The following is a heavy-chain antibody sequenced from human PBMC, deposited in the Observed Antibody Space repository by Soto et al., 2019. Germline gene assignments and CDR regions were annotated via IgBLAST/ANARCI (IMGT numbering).Heavy chain of an antibody. CDR3: ARELVTMVRGPEVYYDYYGMDV. CDR1: GFTFSSYW. CDR2: INGDGTTI. J-gene: IGHJ6*02. D-gene: IGHD3-10*01. V-gene: IGHV3-74*01. Sequence: PGGSLRLSCAASGFTFSSYWMHWVRQAPGKGLVWVSRINGDGTTINYADSVKGRFTISRDNAKNTLYLQMNSLRAEDTAVYYCARELVTMVRGPEVYYDYYGMDVWGQGTTVTVSS.